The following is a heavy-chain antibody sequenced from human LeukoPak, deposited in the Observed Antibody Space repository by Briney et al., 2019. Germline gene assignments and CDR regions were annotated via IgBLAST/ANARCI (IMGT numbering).Heavy chain of an antibody. J-gene: IGHJ3*01. CDR2: IYHGGST. V-gene: IGHV4-30-2*01. D-gene: IGHD2-15*01. Sequence: SQTLSLTCAVSGDSISSGGYSWSWIRQPPGKGLEWIGYIYHGGSTNYNPSLKSRVTISVDRSKNQFTLKLNSVTAADTALYYCARAGDLIVVAMGAFDVWGQGTMVTVSS. CDR1: GDSISSGGYS. CDR3: ARAGDLIVVAMGAFDV.